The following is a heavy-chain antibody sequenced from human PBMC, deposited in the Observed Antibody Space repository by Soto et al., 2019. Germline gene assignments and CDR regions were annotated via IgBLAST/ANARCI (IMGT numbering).Heavy chain of an antibody. J-gene: IGHJ4*02. V-gene: IGHV1-3*01. CDR3: AREDSSLTMVRGGGYYFDY. D-gene: IGHD3-10*01. CDR2: INAGNGKT. CDR1: GYTFTSYA. Sequence: ASVKVSCKASGYTFTSYAMHWVRQAPGQRLEWMGGINAGNGKTKYSQKFQGRVTITRDASASTAYMELSSLRSEDTAVYYCAREDSSLTMVRGGGYYFDYWGQGTLVTVSS.